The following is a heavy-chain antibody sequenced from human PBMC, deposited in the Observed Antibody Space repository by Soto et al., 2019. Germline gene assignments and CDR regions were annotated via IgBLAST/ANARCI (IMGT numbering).Heavy chain of an antibody. J-gene: IGHJ4*02. CDR3: TRVAVVAATPAN. CDR2: IRSKAYGGTT. D-gene: IGHD2-15*01. V-gene: IGHV3-49*02. Sequence: GKGLEWVGFIRSKAYGGTTEYAASVKGRFTISRDDSKSIAYLQMNSLKTEDTAVYYCTRVAVVAATPANWGQGTLVTVSS.